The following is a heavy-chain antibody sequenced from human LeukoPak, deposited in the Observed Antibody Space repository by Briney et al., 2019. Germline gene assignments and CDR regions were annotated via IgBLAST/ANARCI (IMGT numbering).Heavy chain of an antibody. Sequence: PSETLSLTCTVSGGSISSYYWSWIRQPPGKGLEWIGYIYYSGNTNYNPSLKSLATISVDTSKNQFSLKLSSVTAADTAVYYCASNIAAAGHWGQGTLVTVSS. V-gene: IGHV4-59*08. CDR1: GGSISSYY. D-gene: IGHD6-13*01. J-gene: IGHJ4*02. CDR3: ASNIAAAGH. CDR2: IYYSGNT.